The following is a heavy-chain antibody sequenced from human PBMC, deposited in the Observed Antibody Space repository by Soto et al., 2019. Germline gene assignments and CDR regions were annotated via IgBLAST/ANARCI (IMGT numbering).Heavy chain of an antibody. J-gene: IGHJ4*02. CDR2: MNPADGGT. D-gene: IGHD3-3*01. V-gene: IGHV1-46*01. CDR1: GYPFSTYY. CDR3: ARKFYFDY. Sequence: QVQLVQSGPEVKKPGASVRISCKASGYPFSTYYIHWIRQAPGQGLEWMGIMNPADGGTTYAPKFQGRITLTRDTSTSTVYLDLVSLRFDATAVYFCARKFYFDYWGQGTLVTVSS.